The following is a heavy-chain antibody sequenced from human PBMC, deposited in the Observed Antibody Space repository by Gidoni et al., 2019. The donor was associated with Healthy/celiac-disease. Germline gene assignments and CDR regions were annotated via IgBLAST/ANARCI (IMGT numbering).Heavy chain of an antibody. CDR1: GFTFSSYS. Sequence: EVQLVESGGGLVKPGGYLRLSCAASGFTFSSYSMNWVRQAPGKGLGWVSSISSSSSYIYYADSVKGRFIISRDNAKNSLYLQMNSLRAEDTAVYYCATTSEGATKWKDYWGQGTLVTVSS. V-gene: IGHV3-21*01. CDR2: ISSSSSYI. J-gene: IGHJ4*02. D-gene: IGHD1-26*01. CDR3: ATTSEGATKWKDY.